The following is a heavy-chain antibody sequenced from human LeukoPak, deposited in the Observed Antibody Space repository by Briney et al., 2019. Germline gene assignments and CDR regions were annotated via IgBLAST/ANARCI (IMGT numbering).Heavy chain of an antibody. CDR3: ARLPSMGPTAIRFDP. D-gene: IGHD2-21*02. CDR1: GGSISSSSYY. V-gene: IGHV4-39*01. Sequence: KASETLSLTCTVSGGSISSSSYYWGWIRQPPGKGLEWIGSIYYSGSTYYNPSLKSRVTISVDTSKNQFSLKLSSVTAADTAVYYCARLPSMGPTAIRFDPWGQGTLVTVSS. J-gene: IGHJ5*02. CDR2: IYYSGST.